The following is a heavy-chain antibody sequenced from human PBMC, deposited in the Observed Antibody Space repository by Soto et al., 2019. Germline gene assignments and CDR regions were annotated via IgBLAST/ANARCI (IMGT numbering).Heavy chain of an antibody. CDR2: INYSGST. CDR1: GGSFSGYY. Sequence: SETLSLTCAVYGGSFSGYYWSWIRQPPGKGLEWIGEINYSGSTNYNPSLKSRVTISVDTSRNHLSLKMNSVTAADSAVYYCARESDKFMDSWGQGTLVTVSS. V-gene: IGHV4-34*01. J-gene: IGHJ4*02. CDR3: ARESDKFMDS. D-gene: IGHD3-16*01.